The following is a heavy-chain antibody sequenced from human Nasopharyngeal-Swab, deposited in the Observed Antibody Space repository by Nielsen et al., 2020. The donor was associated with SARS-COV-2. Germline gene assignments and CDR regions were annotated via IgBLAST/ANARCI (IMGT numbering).Heavy chain of an antibody. CDR1: GGSISSGSYY. D-gene: IGHD1-1*01. Sequence: SETLSLTCTVSGGSISSGSYYWSWIRQPAGKGLVWIGRIYTSGSTNYNPSLKSRVTISVDTSKNQFSLKLSSVTAADTAVYYCAGNWNVDHAFDIWGQGTMVTVSS. CDR3: AGNWNVDHAFDI. CDR2: IYTSGST. J-gene: IGHJ3*02. V-gene: IGHV4-61*02.